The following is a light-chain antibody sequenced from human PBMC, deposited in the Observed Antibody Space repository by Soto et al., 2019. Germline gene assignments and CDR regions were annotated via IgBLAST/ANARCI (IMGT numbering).Light chain of an antibody. CDR3: QQYNNRPPVT. V-gene: IGKV3D-15*01. CDR1: QRVNST. Sequence: EIMMTQSPVTLSVSPGERATLSCRASQRVNSTLAWYQPKPGQAPRLLIYGASTRATGIPDRFSGSGSGTEFTLTISSLQSEDFAVYYCQQYNNRPPVTFGQGTKVDIK. J-gene: IGKJ1*01. CDR2: GAS.